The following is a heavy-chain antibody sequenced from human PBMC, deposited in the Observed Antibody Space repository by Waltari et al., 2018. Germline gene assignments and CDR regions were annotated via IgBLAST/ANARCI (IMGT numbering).Heavy chain of an antibody. CDR3: ARENRGRSYSHFDY. J-gene: IGHJ4*02. CDR1: GGSISNYF. V-gene: IGHV4-4*07. Sequence: QVQLQESGPGLVKPSETLSLTCTVSGGSISNYFWSWIRQPAGKGLEWIGRIYTRKNTNYNPALKSRVTMSVDTSKNQFSLKLNSGTAADTAVYYCARENRGRSYSHFDYWGQGTLVTVSS. CDR2: IYTRKNT. D-gene: IGHD1-26*01.